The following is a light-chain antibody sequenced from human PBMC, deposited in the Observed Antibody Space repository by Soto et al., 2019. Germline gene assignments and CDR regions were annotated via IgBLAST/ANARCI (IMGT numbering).Light chain of an antibody. CDR1: SLDVGGYNY. CDR3: SSYTSSSTWV. CDR2: DVS. J-gene: IGLJ3*02. Sequence: QSVLTQPASVSGSPGQSITISCTGTSLDVGGYNYVSWYLQHPGKAPKLMIYDVSNRPSGVSNRFSGSKSGNTASLTISGLQAEDEADYYCSSYTSSSTWVFGGGTKLTVL. V-gene: IGLV2-14*01.